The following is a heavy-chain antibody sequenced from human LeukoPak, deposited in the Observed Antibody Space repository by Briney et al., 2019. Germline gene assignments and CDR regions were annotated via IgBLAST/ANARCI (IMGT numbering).Heavy chain of an antibody. J-gene: IGHJ4*02. Sequence: SETLSLTCTVSGGSISSSNCYWGWIRQPPGKGLEWIGSVSYSGRTYYNPSLKGRVTMSVDTSKHQFSLKLSSVTAADTAVYYCARHSSASYYHGSGSYYNVNWGQGTLVTVSS. V-gene: IGHV4-39*01. D-gene: IGHD3-10*01. CDR3: ARHSSASYYHGSGSYYNVN. CDR2: VSYSGRT. CDR1: GGSISSSNCY.